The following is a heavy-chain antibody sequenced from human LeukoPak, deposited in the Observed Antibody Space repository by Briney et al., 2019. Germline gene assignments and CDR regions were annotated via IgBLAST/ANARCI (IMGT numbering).Heavy chain of an antibody. CDR2: IYTSGST. CDR3: AMSIVMDADDAFDI. CDR1: GGSISSGSYY. Sequence: SQTLSLTCSVSGGSISSGSYYWSWIRQPAGKGLEWIGRIYTSGSTNYNPSLKRRLTMSVDTSKNQFSLKLSSVGAADTAVYYCAMSIVMDADDAFDIWGQGTLVTVSS. J-gene: IGHJ3*02. V-gene: IGHV4-61*02. D-gene: IGHD6-6*01.